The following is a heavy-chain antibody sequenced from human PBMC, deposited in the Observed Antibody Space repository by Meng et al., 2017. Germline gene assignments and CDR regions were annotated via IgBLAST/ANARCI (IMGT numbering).Heavy chain of an antibody. V-gene: IGHV3-74*01. Sequence: GGGLFYAGGYLRLSCASSGVTFNNYWMHWVRQFPGKGLVWVSRISGDGRITNYADSVKGRFTISRDNAKNTLYLQMNSLRPEDTAVYYCLDEAPRSDYWGQGSLVTVSS. CDR1: GVTFNNYW. J-gene: IGHJ4*02. CDR3: LDEAPRSDY. D-gene: IGHD1-1*01. CDR2: ISGDGRIT.